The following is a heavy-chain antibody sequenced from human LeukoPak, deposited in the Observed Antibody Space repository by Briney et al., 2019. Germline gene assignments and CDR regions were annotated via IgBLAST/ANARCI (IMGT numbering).Heavy chain of an antibody. V-gene: IGHV3-11*04. CDR3: ARNPTPYYDFWSGNTTYYYGMDV. D-gene: IGHD3-3*01. CDR2: ISSSGSTI. CDR1: GFTFSDYY. J-gene: IGHJ6*02. Sequence: GGSLRLSCAASGFTFSDYYMSWIRQAPGKGLEWVSYISSSGSTIYYADSVKGRFTISRDNAKNSLYLQMNSLRAEDTAVYYCARNPTPYYDFWSGNTTYYYGMDVWGQGTTVTVSS.